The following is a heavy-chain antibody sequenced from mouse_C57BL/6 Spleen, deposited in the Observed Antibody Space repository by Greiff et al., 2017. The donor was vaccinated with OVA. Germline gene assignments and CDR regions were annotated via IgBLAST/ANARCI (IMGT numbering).Heavy chain of an antibody. CDR1: GYSITSGYY. V-gene: IGHV3-6*01. CDR2: ISYDGSN. CDR3: ARDGGNWFAY. Sequence: EVQLQQSGPGLVKPSQSLSLTCSVTGYSITSGYYWNWIRQFPGNKLEWMGYISYDGSNNYNPSLKNRISITRDTSKNQFFLKLNSVTTEDTATYYCARDGGNWFAYWGQGTLVTVSA. J-gene: IGHJ3*01.